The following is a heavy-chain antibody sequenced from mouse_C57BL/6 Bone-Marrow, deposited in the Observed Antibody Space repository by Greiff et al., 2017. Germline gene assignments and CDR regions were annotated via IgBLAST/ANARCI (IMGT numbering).Heavy chain of an antibody. J-gene: IGHJ2*01. V-gene: IGHV1-4*01. CDR2: INPDSGDT. Sequence: VQLQQSGAELAKPGASVKMSCKASGYNFTGYTMHWVKQRPGQGLEWIGWINPDSGDTKYNQKFQGKATLTADKSSNTAYMHLSSLTSEDSAVYYCARGSTGFYYGGQGTTLTVS. CDR3: ARGSTGFYY. CDR1: GYNFTGYT. D-gene: IGHD1-1*01.